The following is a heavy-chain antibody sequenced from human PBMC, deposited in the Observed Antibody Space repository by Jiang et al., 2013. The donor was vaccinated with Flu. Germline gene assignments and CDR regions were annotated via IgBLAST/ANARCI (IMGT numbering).Heavy chain of an antibody. V-gene: IGHV1-2*02. D-gene: IGHD3-16*01. CDR1: GYTFTGYY. J-gene: IGHJ4*02. Sequence: SVKVSCKASGYTFTGYYILWVRQAPGQGLEWMGWINPHSGGTKYAQKFQGRVTMTSDTSISTAYMELNRLRSDDTAMYYCAGDRGEDVWGTSPGYWGQGALVTVSS. CDR3: AGDRGEDVWGTSPGY. CDR2: INPHSGGT.